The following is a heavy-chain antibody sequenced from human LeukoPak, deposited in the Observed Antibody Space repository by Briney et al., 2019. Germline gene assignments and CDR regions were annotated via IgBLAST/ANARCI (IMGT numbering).Heavy chain of an antibody. CDR1: GFTFNSYS. CDR2: ISSSSSNI. J-gene: IGHJ3*02. Sequence: GGSLTLSCAASGFTFNSYSMNWARQARGRGGEWVSSISSSSSNIYYADSVKGRFTISRDNAKNSLYLQMNRLRAEDTAVYYCASPSSGQSFDIWGQGTMVTVSS. CDR3: ASPSSGQSFDI. V-gene: IGHV3-21*01. D-gene: IGHD6-19*01.